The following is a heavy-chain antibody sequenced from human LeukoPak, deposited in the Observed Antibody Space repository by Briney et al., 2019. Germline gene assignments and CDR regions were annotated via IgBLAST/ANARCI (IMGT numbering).Heavy chain of an antibody. V-gene: IGHV3-74*01. CDR1: GFTFSSYA. D-gene: IGHD2-15*01. CDR3: AAGGRSGY. J-gene: IGHJ4*02. Sequence: PGGSLRRSCAASGFTFSSYAMFWVRQVPGKGLVSVSRISNDGKTTLYADSVKGRFTISRDNAKNTVYLQMSSLRAEDTAVYFCAAGGRSGYWGQGTLVTVSS. CDR2: ISNDGKTT.